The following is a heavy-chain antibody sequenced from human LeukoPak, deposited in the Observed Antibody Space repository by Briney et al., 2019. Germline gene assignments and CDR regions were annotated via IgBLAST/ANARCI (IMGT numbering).Heavy chain of an antibody. V-gene: IGHV6-1*01. Sequence: SQTLSLTCAISGDSVSSNSAAWHWIRQSPSRGLEWLGRTYYRSKWYNDYAVSVKSRITINPDTSKNQFSLQPNSVTPEDTAVYYCARSLLGAVAGTIAYFDYWGQGTLVTVSS. CDR1: GDSVSSNSAA. CDR2: TYYRSKWYN. J-gene: IGHJ4*02. D-gene: IGHD6-19*01. CDR3: ARSLLGAVAGTIAYFDY.